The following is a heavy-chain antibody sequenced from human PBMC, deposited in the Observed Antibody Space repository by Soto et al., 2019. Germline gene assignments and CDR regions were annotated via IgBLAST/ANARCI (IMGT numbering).Heavy chain of an antibody. V-gene: IGHV4-34*01. CDR3: ARGMNSYGYGYYYYGMDV. Sequence: SETLSLTCAVYGGSFSGYYWSWIRQPPGKGLEWIGEINHSGSTNYNPSLKSRVTISVDTSKNQFSLKLSSVTAADTAVYYCARGMNSYGYGYYYYGMDVWGQGTTVS. CDR1: GGSFSGYY. J-gene: IGHJ6*02. CDR2: INHSGST. D-gene: IGHD5-18*01.